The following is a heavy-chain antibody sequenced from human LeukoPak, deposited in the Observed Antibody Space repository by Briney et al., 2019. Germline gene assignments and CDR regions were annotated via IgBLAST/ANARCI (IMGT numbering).Heavy chain of an antibody. Sequence: SETLSLTCTVSGDSFSSGSYSWSWIRQPPGKGLEWIGYIFYRGSTSYNPSLKSRLTISADSSKNQFSLRLSSVTAADTAVYYCAAEHEPGIAPSWGQGTLVTVSS. D-gene: IGHD6-13*01. CDR1: GDSFSSGSYS. J-gene: IGHJ5*02. CDR3: AAEHEPGIAPS. CDR2: IFYRGST. V-gene: IGHV4-61*01.